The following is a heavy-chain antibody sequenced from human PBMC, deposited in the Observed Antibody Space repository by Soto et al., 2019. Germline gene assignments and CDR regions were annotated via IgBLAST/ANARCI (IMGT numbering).Heavy chain of an antibody. J-gene: IGHJ5*02. CDR2: IIPIFGTA. CDR3: ARTVYGVAVAGTHSWFDP. D-gene: IGHD6-19*01. V-gene: IGHV1-69*13. Sequence: ASVKVSCKASGGTFSSYAISWVRQAPGQGLEWMGGIIPIFGTANYAQKFQGRVTITADESTSTAYMELSSLRSEDTAVYYCARTVYGVAVAGTHSWFDPWGQGTLVTVSS. CDR1: GGTFSSYA.